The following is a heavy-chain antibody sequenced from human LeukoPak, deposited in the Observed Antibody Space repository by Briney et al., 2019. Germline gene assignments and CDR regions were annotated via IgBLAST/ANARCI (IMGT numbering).Heavy chain of an antibody. CDR2: IRSKANSYAT. CDR3: TRLNLVGATPPDDY. J-gene: IGHJ4*02. CDR1: GFTFSGSA. D-gene: IGHD1-26*01. V-gene: IGHV3-73*01. Sequence: GGSLRLSCAASGFTFSGSAMPWVRQASGKGLEWVGRIRSKANSYATAYAASVKGRFTISRDDSKNTAYLQMNSLKTEDTAVYYCTRLNLVGATPPDDYWGQGTLVTVSS.